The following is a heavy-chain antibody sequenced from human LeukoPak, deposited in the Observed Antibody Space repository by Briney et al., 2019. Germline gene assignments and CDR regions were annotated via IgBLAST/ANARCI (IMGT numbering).Heavy chain of an antibody. D-gene: IGHD4-17*01. CDR2: IKQDGSEK. V-gene: IGHV3-7*01. CDR3: IIRFTDY. J-gene: IGHJ4*02. CDR1: GFTFSTYW. Sequence: GGSLRLSCAAPGFTFSTYWMTWVRQAPGKRLEWVANIKQDGSEKYYVESVKGRFTISRDNAKSSLYLEMSSLRVEDTAVYYCIIRFTDYWGQGTLVTVAS.